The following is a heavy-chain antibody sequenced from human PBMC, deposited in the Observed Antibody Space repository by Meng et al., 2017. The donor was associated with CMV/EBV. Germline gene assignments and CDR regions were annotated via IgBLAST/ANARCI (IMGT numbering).Heavy chain of an antibody. D-gene: IGHD3-9*01. Sequence: ASVKVSCKASGYTFTGYYMHWVRQAPGQGLEWMGWINPNSGGTNYAQKFQGRVTMTRDTSISTAYMELSRLRSDDTAVYYCARDLLTGYYRDYYYGMDVWGQGTTVTVSS. V-gene: IGHV1-2*02. CDR1: GYTFTGYY. J-gene: IGHJ6*02. CDR3: ARDLLTGYYRDYYYGMDV. CDR2: INPNSGGT.